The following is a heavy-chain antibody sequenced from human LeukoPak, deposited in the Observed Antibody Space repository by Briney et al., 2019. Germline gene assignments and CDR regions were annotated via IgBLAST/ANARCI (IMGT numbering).Heavy chain of an antibody. Sequence: GASLQISSQASGYSFTSYWICWVRPMPGKGREWMGIIDPSDSDTRYTPSFQGQVTISVDKSLTTADLQWNSLKASDTAMYYCARQTAMGRSGDYWGQGTLVTVSS. D-gene: IGHD5-18*01. CDR2: IDPSDSDT. J-gene: IGHJ4*02. CDR3: ARQTAMGRSGDY. CDR1: GYSFTSYW. V-gene: IGHV5-51*01.